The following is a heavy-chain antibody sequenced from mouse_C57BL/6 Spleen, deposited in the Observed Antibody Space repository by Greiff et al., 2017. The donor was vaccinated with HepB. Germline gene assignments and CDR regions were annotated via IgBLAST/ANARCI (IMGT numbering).Heavy chain of an antibody. CDR2: IYPGGGYT. CDR3: ARRKINWAFDY. Sequence: QVHVKQSGAELVRPGTSVKMSCKASGYTFTNYWIGWAKQRPGHGLEWIGDIYPGGGYTNYNEKFKGKATLTADKSSSTAYMQFSSLTSEDSAIYYCARRKINWAFDYWGQGTTLTVSS. V-gene: IGHV1-63*01. D-gene: IGHD4-1*01. J-gene: IGHJ2*01. CDR1: GYTFTNYW.